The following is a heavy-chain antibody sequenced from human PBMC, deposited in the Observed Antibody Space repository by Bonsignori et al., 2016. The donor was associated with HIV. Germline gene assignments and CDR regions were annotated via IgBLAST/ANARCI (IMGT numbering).Heavy chain of an antibody. D-gene: IGHD1-26*01. CDR3: ARRYWGRGGSGSYSHQSVFGY. J-gene: IGHJ4*02. V-gene: IGHV1-2*02. CDR2: INPNSGGT. Sequence: WVRQAPGQGLEWMGWINPNSGGTNYAQKFQGRVTMTRDTSISTAYMELSRLRSDDTAVYYCARRYWGRGGSGSYSHQSVFGYWGQGTLVTVSS.